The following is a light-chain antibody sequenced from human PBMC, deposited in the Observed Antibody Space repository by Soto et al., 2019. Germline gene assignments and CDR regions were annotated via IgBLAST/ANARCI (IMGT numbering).Light chain of an antibody. J-gene: IGKJ2*01. CDR2: DAS. CDR1: QTVSSK. CDR3: QQYAGSLYT. Sequence: EIVLTQSPATLSSSPGERATLSCRASQTVSSKLAWYQKKSGQAPRLLIYDASTRAYGIPDRFSGSGSGTDFSLTISRLEPEDFAVYYCQQYAGSLYTVAQGTKVDSK. V-gene: IGKV3-20*01.